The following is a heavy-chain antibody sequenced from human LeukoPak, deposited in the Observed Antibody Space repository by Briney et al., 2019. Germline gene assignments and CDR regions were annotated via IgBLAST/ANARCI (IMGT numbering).Heavy chain of an antibody. Sequence: GMSLRLSCAASGFTFSRYGMHWVRQAPGKGLEWVAVISYDGSNKYYADSVKGRFTISRENSKNTLYLQMNSLRVEDTAVYYCAKDSGIAVTAVGWFDPWGQGTLVTVSS. J-gene: IGHJ5*02. D-gene: IGHD6-19*01. V-gene: IGHV3-30*18. CDR2: ISYDGSNK. CDR3: AKDSGIAVTAVGWFDP. CDR1: GFTFSRYG.